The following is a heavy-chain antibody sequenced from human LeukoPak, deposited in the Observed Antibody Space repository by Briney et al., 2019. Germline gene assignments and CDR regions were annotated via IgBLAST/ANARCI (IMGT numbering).Heavy chain of an antibody. CDR1: GFTFSSYA. V-gene: IGHV3-30-3*01. CDR2: ISYDGSNK. CDR3: SRDGMTDLTVTDYYYYYGMDV. D-gene: IGHD4-17*01. J-gene: IGHJ6*02. Sequence: PGRSLRLSCAASGFTFSSYAMHWVRQAPGKGLEWVAVISYDGSNKYYADSVKGRFTISRDNAKNSLYLQMNSLRAEGTAVYYCSRDGMTDLTVTDYYYYYGMDVWGQGTTVTVSS.